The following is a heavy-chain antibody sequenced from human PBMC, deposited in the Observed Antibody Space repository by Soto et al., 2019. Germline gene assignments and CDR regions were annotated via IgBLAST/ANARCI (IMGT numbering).Heavy chain of an antibody. CDR3: ATERGSGLPEENGFDS. CDR2: IKQDGSEK. CDR1: GFTFSSYW. Sequence: EVQLVESGGGLVQPGGSLSLSCAASGFTFSSYWMSWVRQAPGKGLEWVAHIKQDGSEKYYVDSVKGRFTISRDNAKNSVSRQMNSLRAEDTAVYYCATERGSGLPEENGFDSWGQGTLVTVSS. D-gene: IGHD3-10*01. V-gene: IGHV3-7*01. J-gene: IGHJ5*01.